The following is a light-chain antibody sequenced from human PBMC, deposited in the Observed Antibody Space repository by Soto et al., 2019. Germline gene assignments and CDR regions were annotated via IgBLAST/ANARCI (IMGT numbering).Light chain of an antibody. CDR3: QQYNNSPLT. J-gene: IGKJ4*01. CDR1: QSISSN. Sequence: ERVMTQSPATLSVSPGDRAALSCRASQSISSNLAWYQQNPGQAPRLLIYDASTRATGIPARFSGSQSGTEFTLTISSLLSEDFAVYSCQQYNNSPLTFGGGTKVDIK. CDR2: DAS. V-gene: IGKV3D-15*01.